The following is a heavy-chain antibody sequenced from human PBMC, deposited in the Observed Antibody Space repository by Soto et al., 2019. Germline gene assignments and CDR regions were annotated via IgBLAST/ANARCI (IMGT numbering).Heavy chain of an antibody. CDR2: IWYDGSNK. J-gene: IGHJ6*02. V-gene: IGHV3-33*01. Sequence: PGGSLRLSCAASGFTFSSYGMHWVRQAPGKGLEWVAVIWYDGSNKYYADSVKGRFTISRDNSKNTLYLQMNSLRAEDTAVYYCARDSVFWSGYYTMDYYYGMDVWGQGTTVTVSS. D-gene: IGHD3-3*01. CDR3: ARDSVFWSGYYTMDYYYGMDV. CDR1: GFTFSSYG.